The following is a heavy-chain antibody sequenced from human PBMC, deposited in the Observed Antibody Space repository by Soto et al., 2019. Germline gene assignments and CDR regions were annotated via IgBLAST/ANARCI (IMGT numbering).Heavy chain of an antibody. CDR1: GASISSGYY. J-gene: IGHJ4*02. V-gene: IGHV4-31*03. CDR2: IYYNGNT. Sequence: SETLSLTCTVSGASISSGYYWTWIRQHPGKGLEWIGYIYYNGNTFYNPSLKSRLTISLDTSKTQFSLKLSSVTAADAAVYYCARALRSYYFDYWGQGTLVTVSS. CDR3: ARALRSYYFDY. D-gene: IGHD3-16*02.